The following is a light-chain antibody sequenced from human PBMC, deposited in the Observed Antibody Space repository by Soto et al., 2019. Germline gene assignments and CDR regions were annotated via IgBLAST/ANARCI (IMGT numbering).Light chain of an antibody. CDR2: DVN. V-gene: IGLV2-8*01. Sequence: QAVVTQPPSASGSPGQSLTISCTGTSTDVGNYNYVSWYQQHPGKAPKLMISDVNRRPSGVPDRFSGSKSGNTASLTVSGLQAEDGADYYCSSYAGSNNWVFGGGTKVTVL. J-gene: IGLJ3*02. CDR1: STDVGNYNY. CDR3: SSYAGSNNWV.